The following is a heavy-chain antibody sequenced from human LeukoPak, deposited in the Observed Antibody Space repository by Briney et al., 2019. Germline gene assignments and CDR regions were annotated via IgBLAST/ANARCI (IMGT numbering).Heavy chain of an antibody. CDR3: ARESTEQSNFDY. J-gene: IGHJ4*02. Sequence: GGSLRLSCAASGFTFSSYAMSWVRQAPGKGLEWVSVLIGSGATTYYSDSVKGRFTISRDNSKNTLYLQMTSLRAEDTAVYYCARESTEQSNFDYWGQGTLVTVSS. CDR1: GFTFSSYA. D-gene: IGHD5/OR15-5a*01. CDR2: LIGSGATT. V-gene: IGHV3-23*01.